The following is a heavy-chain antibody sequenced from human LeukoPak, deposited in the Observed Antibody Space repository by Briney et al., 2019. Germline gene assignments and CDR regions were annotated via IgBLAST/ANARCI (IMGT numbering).Heavy chain of an antibody. CDR2: ISGSGGST. CDR3: ANRLSRI. V-gene: IGHV3-23*01. J-gene: IGHJ3*02. Sequence: GGSLRLSCAASGFKFSDHYIDWVRQAPGKGLEWVSAISGSGGSTYYADSVKGRFTISRDNSKNTLYLQMNSLRAEDTAVYYCANRLSRIWGQGTMVTVSS. CDR1: GFKFSDHY.